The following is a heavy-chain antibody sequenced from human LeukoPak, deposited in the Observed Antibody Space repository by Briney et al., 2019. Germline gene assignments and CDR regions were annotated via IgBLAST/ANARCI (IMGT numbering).Heavy chain of an antibody. CDR1: GGSISSYY. V-gene: IGHV4-59*12. CDR3: ASSRAGEMATIKGAYDAFDI. CDR2: IYYSGST. D-gene: IGHD5-24*01. Sequence: SETLSLTCTVSGGSISSYYWSWIRQPPGKGLEWIGYIYYSGSTNYNPSLKSRVTISVDKSKNQFSLKLSSVTAADTAVYYCASSRAGEMATIKGAYDAFDIWGQGTMVTVSS. J-gene: IGHJ3*02.